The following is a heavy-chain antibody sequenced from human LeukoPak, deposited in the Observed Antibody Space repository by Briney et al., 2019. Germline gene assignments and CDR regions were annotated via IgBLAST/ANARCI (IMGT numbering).Heavy chain of an antibody. CDR2: VSSYNGDT. CDR3: AKDWHILTGRNCFDP. D-gene: IGHD3-9*01. Sequence: ASVKVSCKASGYTLNNYGISWVRQAPGQGLEWMRWVSSYNGDTNYAQKFQGRVTMSTDTSTSTAYMELRSLTFDDTAIYYCAKDWHILTGRNCFDPWGQGTLVTVSS. V-gene: IGHV1-18*01. CDR1: GYTLNNYG. J-gene: IGHJ5*02.